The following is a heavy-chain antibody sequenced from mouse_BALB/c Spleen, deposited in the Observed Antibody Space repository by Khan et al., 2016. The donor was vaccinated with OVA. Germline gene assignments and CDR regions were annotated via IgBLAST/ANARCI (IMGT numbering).Heavy chain of an antibody. CDR1: SYTFTDYY. D-gene: IGHD1-2*01. Sequence: QVQLQQSGAELARPGASVRLSCKASSYTFTDYYINWVKQRTGQGLEWIGEISPGSGDSFYNEKFKGKATLTADKSSSTAYIQLSSLTSEDSAVYFCARRNYFGYTFAYWGQGTLVTVSA. CDR2: ISPGSGDS. CDR3: ARRNYFGYTFAY. V-gene: IGHV1-77*01. J-gene: IGHJ3*01.